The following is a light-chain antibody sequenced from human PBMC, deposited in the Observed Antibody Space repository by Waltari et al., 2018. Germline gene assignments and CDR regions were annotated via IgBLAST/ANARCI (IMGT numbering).Light chain of an antibody. Sequence: SYLLTQPPSVSVAPGQTASITCGGANIGSYRLPWYQQQAGQAPVMVIPVGGARPSGIPQRFSGSNSGNTATLTISRVEAGDEADYYCQLWDTSTDQVVFGGGTKLTVL. CDR2: VGG. V-gene: IGLV3-21*02. CDR3: QLWDTSTDQVV. CDR1: NIGSYR. J-gene: IGLJ3*02.